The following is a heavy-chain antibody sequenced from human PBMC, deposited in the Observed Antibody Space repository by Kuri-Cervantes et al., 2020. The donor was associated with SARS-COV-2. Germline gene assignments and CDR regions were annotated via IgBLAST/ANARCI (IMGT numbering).Heavy chain of an antibody. J-gene: IGHJ6*03. Sequence: KVSCKGSGYSFTSYWIGWVRQMPGKGLEWMGIIYPGDSGTRYSPSFQGQVTISADKSISTAYLQWSSLKASDTAMYYCARGPHYDFWSGYYYYYMDVWGKGTTVTVSS. CDR1: GYSFTSYW. D-gene: IGHD3-3*01. CDR2: IYPGDSGT. V-gene: IGHV5-51*01. CDR3: ARGPHYDFWSGYYYYYMDV.